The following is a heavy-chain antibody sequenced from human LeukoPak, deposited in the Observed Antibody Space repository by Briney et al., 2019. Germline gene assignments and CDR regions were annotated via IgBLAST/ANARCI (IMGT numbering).Heavy chain of an antibody. Sequence: GGSLRLSCAASGFTFSSYGMHWVRQAPGKGLEWVAVISYDGSNKYYADSVKGRFTISRDNSKNTLYLQMNSLRVDDTAIYYCAKDGQTGEWELEHWGQGTLVTVSS. D-gene: IGHD7-27*01. CDR1: GFTFSSYG. J-gene: IGHJ1*01. V-gene: IGHV3-30*18. CDR2: ISYDGSNK. CDR3: AKDGQTGEWELEH.